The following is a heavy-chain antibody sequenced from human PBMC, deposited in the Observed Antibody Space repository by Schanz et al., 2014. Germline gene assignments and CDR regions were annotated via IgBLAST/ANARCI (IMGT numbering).Heavy chain of an antibody. CDR3: AMGGYQLHQ. CDR1: GFNFSNYD. Sequence: VQLVESGGGVVQPGRSLRLSCAASGFNFSNYDIHWVRQAPGKGLVWVSHINSDGTTTTYADSVKGRFTISRDNAENTLYLQMNSLRVEDTAVYYCAMGGYQLHQWGQGTLVTVSS. J-gene: IGHJ4*02. D-gene: IGHD1-7*01. CDR2: INSDGTTT. V-gene: IGHV3-74*02.